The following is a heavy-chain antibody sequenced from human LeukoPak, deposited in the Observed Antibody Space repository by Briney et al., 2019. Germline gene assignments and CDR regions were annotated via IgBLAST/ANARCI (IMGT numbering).Heavy chain of an antibody. J-gene: IGHJ4*02. V-gene: IGHV1-18*01. CDR2: RSIYNGNT. CDR1: GYTFTSYG. Sequence: ASVKVSCKASGYTFTSYGISWVRQAPGQGVEWRGWRSIYNGNTDYKLQGRVTMTTDTSTSTAYMEVRSLRSDDTAVYYCARGGPFPSSSSSREYYLDYWGQGTLVTVSS. CDR3: ARGGPFPSSSSSREYYLDY. D-gene: IGHD6-6*01.